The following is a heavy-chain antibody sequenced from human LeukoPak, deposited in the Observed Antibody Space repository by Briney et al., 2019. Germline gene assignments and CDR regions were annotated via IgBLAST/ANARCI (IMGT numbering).Heavy chain of an antibody. J-gene: IGHJ4*02. Sequence: GGSLRLSCAASGFTFSSNYMSWVRQAPGKGLEWVSVIYSGGSTYYADSVKGRFTISRDNSKNTLYLQMNSLRAEDTAVYYCARGPYCSSTSCYVLGEFDYWGQGTLVTVSS. CDR2: IYSGGST. CDR3: ARGPYCSSTSCYVLGEFDY. CDR1: GFTFSSNY. D-gene: IGHD2-2*01. V-gene: IGHV3-53*05.